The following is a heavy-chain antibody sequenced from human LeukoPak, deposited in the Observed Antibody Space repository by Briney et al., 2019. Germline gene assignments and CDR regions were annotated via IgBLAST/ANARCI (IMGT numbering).Heavy chain of an antibody. D-gene: IGHD5-12*01. J-gene: IGHJ4*02. Sequence: GASVKVSCKASGYTFTSYGISWVRQAPGQGLEWMGRIIPILGIANYAQKFQGRVTITADKSTSTAYMELSSLRSEDTAVYYCARGRDGYNDGFGYWGQGTLVTVSS. CDR3: ARGRDGYNDGFGY. CDR1: GYTFTSYG. CDR2: IIPILGIA. V-gene: IGHV1-69*04.